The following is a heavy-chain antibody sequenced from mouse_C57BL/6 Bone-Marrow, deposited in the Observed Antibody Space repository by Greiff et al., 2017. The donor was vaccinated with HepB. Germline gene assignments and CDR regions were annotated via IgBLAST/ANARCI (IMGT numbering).Heavy chain of an antibody. Sequence: EVMLVESGGGLVQPGGSLNLSCAASGFTFSDYGMAGVRQAPWKGPEWVAFISNLAYIIYYADTVTGRFTIPKENAKNTLYLEMSSLRSEDTAMYYCARHGTTRAMDYWGQGTSVTVSS. D-gene: IGHD1-1*01. CDR1: GFTFSDYG. CDR2: ISNLAYII. J-gene: IGHJ4*01. V-gene: IGHV5-15*04. CDR3: ARHGTTRAMDY.